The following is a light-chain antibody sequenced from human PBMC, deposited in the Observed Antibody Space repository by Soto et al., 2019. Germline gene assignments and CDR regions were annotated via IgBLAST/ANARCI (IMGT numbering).Light chain of an antibody. J-gene: IGKJ4*01. CDR2: KAS. Sequence: DIQMTQSPSTLSASVGDRVTISCRASQNISGGLAWYQQKPGKAPKLLIYKASTLQSGVPARFSGSGSGTDFTLTISSLQPDDYATYYCQQYNTYLVTFGGGTKVDIK. CDR3: QQYNTYLVT. V-gene: IGKV1-5*03. CDR1: QNISGG.